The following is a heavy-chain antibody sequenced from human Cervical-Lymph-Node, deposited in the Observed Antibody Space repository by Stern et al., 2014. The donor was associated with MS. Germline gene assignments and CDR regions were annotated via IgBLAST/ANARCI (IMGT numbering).Heavy chain of an antibody. V-gene: IGHV3-23*04. CDR2: IRGSGGST. Sequence: EVQLVESGGGLVQPGGSLTLSCAASGLTFTSYAMTWVRQTAGKGLEWVSGIRGSGGSTYYADSVKGRFTISRDNSKNTLYLQMNSLRAEDTAVYYCAKVPTIKYYYYYGMDVWGQGTTVTVSS. D-gene: IGHD5-12*01. CDR3: AKVPTIKYYYYYGMDV. J-gene: IGHJ6*02. CDR1: GLTFTSYA.